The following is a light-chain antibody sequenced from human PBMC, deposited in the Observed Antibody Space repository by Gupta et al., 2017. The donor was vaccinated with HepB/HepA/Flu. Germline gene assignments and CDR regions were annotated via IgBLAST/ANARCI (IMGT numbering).Light chain of an antibody. CDR3: GTLDSSLIF. J-gene: IGLJ2*01. CDR2: ETN. CDR1: SSNIGNNY. Sequence: QSVLTQPPSVSAPPGQEVTISCSGISSNIGNNYVSWYQQIPGTAPKILIYETNKLPSGIPDRCSASQFGTSAILVITVLQPGDAADYYFGTLDSSLIFFGKWTNVTVL. V-gene: IGLV1-51*02.